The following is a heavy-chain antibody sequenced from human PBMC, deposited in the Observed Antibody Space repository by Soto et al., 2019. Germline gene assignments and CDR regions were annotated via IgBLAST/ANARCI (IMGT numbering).Heavy chain of an antibody. D-gene: IGHD3-3*01. CDR1: GRTFSSYT. J-gene: IGHJ4*02. Sequence: ASVKVSSNASGRTFSSYTISWVRQAPGQGLEWMGWMNPNRGNTGYAQKFQGRVTMTRNTSISTAYMELSSLRSEDTAVYYCARRNYDFWSGYLIDYWGQGTLVTVSS. V-gene: IGHV1-8*02. CDR3: ARRNYDFWSGYLIDY. CDR2: MNPNRGNT.